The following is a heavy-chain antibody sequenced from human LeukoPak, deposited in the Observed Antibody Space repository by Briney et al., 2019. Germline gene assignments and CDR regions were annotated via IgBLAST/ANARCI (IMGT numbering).Heavy chain of an antibody. CDR2: ITSSGRYI. CDR3: TRKGSQWDFLVDY. D-gene: IGHD2/OR15-2a*01. Sequence: GGSLRLFCAASGFTFSSYWMHWVRPAPGKGRVWVSSITSSGRYIYYADSVKGRFTISKHNSENSLYLQMDSLTAEDTAVYFCTRKGSQWDFLVDYWGQGTRVAVSS. CDR1: GFTFSSYW. J-gene: IGHJ4*02. V-gene: IGHV3-21*01.